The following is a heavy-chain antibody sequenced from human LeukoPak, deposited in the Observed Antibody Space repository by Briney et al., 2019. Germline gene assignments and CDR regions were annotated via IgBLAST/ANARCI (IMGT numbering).Heavy chain of an antibody. D-gene: IGHD6-13*01. CDR2: IYYSGST. V-gene: IGHV4-31*03. CDR1: GGSISSGGYY. Sequence: SETLSLTCTVSGGSISSGGYYWSWIRQHPGKGLEWIGYIYYSGSTYYNPSLKSRVTISVDTSKNQFSLKLSSVTAADTAVYYCARDQGQLGSGNWFDPWGQGTLVTVSS. CDR3: ARDQGQLGSGNWFDP. J-gene: IGHJ5*02.